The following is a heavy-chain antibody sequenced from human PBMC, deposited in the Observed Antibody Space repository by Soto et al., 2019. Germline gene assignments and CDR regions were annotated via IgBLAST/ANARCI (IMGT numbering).Heavy chain of an antibody. V-gene: IGHV1-18*01. Sequence: ASVKVSCKASGYTFTSYGISWVRQAPGQGLEWMGWISAYNGNTNYAQKLQGRVTMTTDTSTSTAYMELRSLRSDDTAVYYCARGRPIAARPNWLDPWGQGTLVTVSS. D-gene: IGHD6-6*01. J-gene: IGHJ5*02. CDR1: GYTFTSYG. CDR3: ARGRPIAARPNWLDP. CDR2: ISAYNGNT.